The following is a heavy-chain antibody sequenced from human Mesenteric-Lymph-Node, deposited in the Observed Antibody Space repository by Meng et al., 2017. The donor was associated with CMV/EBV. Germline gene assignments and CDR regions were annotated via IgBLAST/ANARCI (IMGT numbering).Heavy chain of an antibody. CDR2: IYYSGST. Sequence: CTVSGGSISSGGYYWSWIRQHPGKGLEWIGYIYYSGSTYYNLSLKSRVTISVDTSKNQFSLKLSSVTAADTAVYYCARGRDDYASGYWGQGTLVTVSS. CDR3: ARGRDDYASGY. V-gene: IGHV4-31*03. CDR1: GGSISSGGYY. D-gene: IGHD4-17*01. J-gene: IGHJ4*02.